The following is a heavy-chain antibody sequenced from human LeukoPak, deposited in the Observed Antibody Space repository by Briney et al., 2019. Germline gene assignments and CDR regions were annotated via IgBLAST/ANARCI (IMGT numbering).Heavy chain of an antibody. J-gene: IGHJ5*02. V-gene: IGHV4-59*01. CDR1: GGSISSYY. Sequence: SETLSLTCTVSGGSISSYYWSWIRQPPGKGLEWIGYIYYSGSTNYNPSLESRVTISVDTSKNQFSLKLSSVTAADTAVYYCARGTYGAMGYWFDPWGQGTLVTVSS. D-gene: IGHD4-17*01. CDR2: IYYSGST. CDR3: ARGTYGAMGYWFDP.